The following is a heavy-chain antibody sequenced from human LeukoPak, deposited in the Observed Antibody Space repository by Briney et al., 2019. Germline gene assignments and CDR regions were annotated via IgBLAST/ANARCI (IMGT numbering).Heavy chain of an antibody. D-gene: IGHD3-9*01. V-gene: IGHV3-23*01. J-gene: IGHJ5*02. Sequence: GGSLILSCAASGFTLSSYAMSWVRQPPGKGLEWVSAISGSGGSTSYADSVKGRFTISRDNSKNTLYLQMNSLRAEDTAVYYCAKGKYYDILTGYHWGQGTLVTASS. CDR3: AKGKYYDILTGYH. CDR1: GFTLSSYA. CDR2: ISGSGGST.